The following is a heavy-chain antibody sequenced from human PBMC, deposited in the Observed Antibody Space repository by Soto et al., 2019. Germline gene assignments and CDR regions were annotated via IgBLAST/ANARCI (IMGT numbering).Heavy chain of an antibody. J-gene: IGHJ3*02. CDR3: ATCMTTVTTFPFDI. CDR1: GFTFSSYA. Sequence: EVQLLESGGGLVQPGGSLRLSCAASGFTFSSYAMSWVRQAPGKGLEWVSAISGSGVGTYYADSVKGRFTISRDNSKNPLYLQMNSLRAEDTAVYYCATCMTTVTTFPFDIWGQGTMVSVSS. V-gene: IGHV3-23*01. CDR2: ISGSGVGT. D-gene: IGHD4-17*01.